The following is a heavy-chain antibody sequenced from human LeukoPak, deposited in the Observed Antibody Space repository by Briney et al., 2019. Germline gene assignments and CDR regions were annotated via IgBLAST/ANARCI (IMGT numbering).Heavy chain of an antibody. J-gene: IGHJ4*02. V-gene: IGHV3-30*02. CDR3: ARVDGITGTGDY. CDR2: IRYDGSNK. Sequence: GGSLRLSCAASGFTFSSYGMHWVRQAPGKGLEWVAFIRYDGSNKYYADSVKGRFTISRDNSKNTLYLQMNSLRAEGTAVYYCARVDGITGTGDYWGQGTLVTVSS. CDR1: GFTFSSYG. D-gene: IGHD1-20*01.